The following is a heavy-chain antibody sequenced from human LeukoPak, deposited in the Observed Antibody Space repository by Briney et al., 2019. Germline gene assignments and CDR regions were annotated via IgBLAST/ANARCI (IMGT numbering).Heavy chain of an antibody. CDR3: AKGGYDYVEIGYFDY. Sequence: GGSLRLSCAVSGFIFTSYAMSWVRQAPGKGLEWVSVIIDSSGSTFYADSVKGRFTISRDKSKNTLYLQMNSLRAEDTAVYYCAKGGYDYVEIGYFDYWLRGTLATVSS. J-gene: IGHJ4*02. D-gene: IGHD5-12*01. CDR1: GFIFTSYA. CDR2: IIDSSGST. V-gene: IGHV3-23*01.